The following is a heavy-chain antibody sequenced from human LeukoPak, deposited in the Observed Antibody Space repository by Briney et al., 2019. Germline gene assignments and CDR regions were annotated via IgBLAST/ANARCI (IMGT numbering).Heavy chain of an antibody. D-gene: IGHD3-10*01. J-gene: IGHJ5*02. CDR1: GYTFTSYG. CDR3: ARGLIWFGELNNWFDP. V-gene: IGHV1-18*01. Sequence: ASVKVSCKASGYTFTSYGISWVRQAPGQGLEWMEWISAYNGNTNYAQKLQGRVTMTTDTSTSTAYMELRSLRSDDTAVYYCARGLIWFGELNNWFDPWGQGTLVTVSS. CDR2: ISAYNGNT.